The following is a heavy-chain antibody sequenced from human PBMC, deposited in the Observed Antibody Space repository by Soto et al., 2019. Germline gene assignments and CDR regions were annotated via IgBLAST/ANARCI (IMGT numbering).Heavy chain of an antibody. V-gene: IGHV1-18*01. D-gene: IGHD3-9*01. J-gene: IGHJ5*02. CDR1: GYTFPSYG. CDR3: ARDTRLRYFDWLSTTNWFDP. Sequence: QVQLVQSGAEVKKPGASVKVSCKASGYTFPSYGISWVRQAPGQGLEWMGWISAYNSNTNYAQKLQGKGTMTTDTSTSTAYMELGSLRSDGTAVYYWARDTRLRYFDWLSTTNWFDPWGQGTLVTVSS. CDR2: ISAYNSNT.